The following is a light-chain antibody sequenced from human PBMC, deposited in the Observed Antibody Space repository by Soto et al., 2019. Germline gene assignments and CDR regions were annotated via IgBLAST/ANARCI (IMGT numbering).Light chain of an antibody. CDR1: QSVSSSY. V-gene: IGKV3-20*01. Sequence: PGEIATLSCRASQSVSSSYLAWYQQTPGQAPRLLIYGTSNRATGIPDRFSGSGSGTDFTLTISRLEPEDFAVYYCQQYGNSRWTFGQGTKVDIK. CDR3: QQYGNSRWT. J-gene: IGKJ1*01. CDR2: GTS.